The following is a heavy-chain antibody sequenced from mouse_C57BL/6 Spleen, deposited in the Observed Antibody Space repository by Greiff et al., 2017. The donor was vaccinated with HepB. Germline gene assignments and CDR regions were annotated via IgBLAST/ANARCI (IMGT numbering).Heavy chain of an antibody. Sequence: QVQLKESGAELVKPGASVKISCKASGYAFSSYWMNWVKQRPGKGLEWIGQIYPGDGDTNYNGKFKGKATLTADKSSSTAYMQLSSLTSEDSAVYFCARGRTGSYFDYWGQGTTLTVSS. CDR3: ARGRTGSYFDY. D-gene: IGHD4-1*01. V-gene: IGHV1-80*01. CDR1: GYAFSSYW. J-gene: IGHJ2*01. CDR2: IYPGDGDT.